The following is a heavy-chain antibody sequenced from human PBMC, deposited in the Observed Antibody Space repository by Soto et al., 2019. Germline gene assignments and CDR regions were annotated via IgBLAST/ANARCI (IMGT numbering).Heavy chain of an antibody. CDR2: INPNSGGT. J-gene: IGHJ3*02. CDR1: GYTFTGYY. V-gene: IGHV1-2*04. D-gene: IGHD1-26*01. CDR3: ARQWELLLWAFDI. Sequence: ASVKVSCKASGYTFTGYYMHWVRQAPGQGLEWMGWINPNSGGTNYAQKFQGWVTMTRDTSISTAYMELSRLRSDDTAVYYCARQWELLLWAFDIWGQGTMVTVSS.